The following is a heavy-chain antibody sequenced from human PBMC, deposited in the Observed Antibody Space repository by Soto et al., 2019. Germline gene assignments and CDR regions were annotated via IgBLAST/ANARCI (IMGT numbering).Heavy chain of an antibody. CDR1: GGSISSSSYY. CDR3: ARPGRYYYGSGSYSSHYYYYYGMDV. Sequence: SETLSLTCTVSGGSISSSSYYWGWIRQPPGKGLEWIGSIYYSGSTYYNPSLKSRVTISVDTSKNQFSLKLSSVTAADTAVYYCARPGRYYYGSGSYSSHYYYYYGMDVWGQGTTVNVSS. V-gene: IGHV4-39*01. J-gene: IGHJ6*02. D-gene: IGHD3-10*01. CDR2: IYYSGST.